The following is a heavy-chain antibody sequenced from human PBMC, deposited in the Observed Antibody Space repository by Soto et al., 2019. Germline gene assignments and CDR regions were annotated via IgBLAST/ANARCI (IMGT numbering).Heavy chain of an antibody. CDR3: ARRGYGSGSYYVDV. V-gene: IGHV4-39*01. CDR2: IYYSGST. D-gene: IGHD3-10*01. J-gene: IGHJ6*02. Sequence: SETLSLTCTVSGGSISSSSYYWGWIRQPPGKGLEWIGSIYYSGSTYYNPSLKSRVTISVDTSKNQLSLKLSSVTAADTAVYYCARRGYGSGSYYVDVWGQGTTVTVSS. CDR1: GGSISSSSYY.